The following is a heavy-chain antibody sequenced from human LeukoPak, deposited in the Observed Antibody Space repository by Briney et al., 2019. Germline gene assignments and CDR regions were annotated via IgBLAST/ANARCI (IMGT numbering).Heavy chain of an antibody. CDR1: GYTFASYD. CDR2: ISAYNGNT. Sequence: ASVKVSCKASGYTFASYDISWLRQAPGQGLEWMGRISAYNGNTNYAQKLQGRVTMTTDTSTRTAYMELRSLRSDDTAVYFCAREYYDYYEGFDYWGQGTLVTVSS. J-gene: IGHJ4*02. D-gene: IGHD3-22*01. CDR3: AREYYDYYEGFDY. V-gene: IGHV1-18*01.